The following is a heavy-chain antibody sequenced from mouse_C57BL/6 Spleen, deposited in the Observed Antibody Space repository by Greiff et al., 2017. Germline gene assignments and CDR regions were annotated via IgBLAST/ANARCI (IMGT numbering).Heavy chain of an antibody. J-gene: IGHJ2*01. CDR2: ISSGGSYT. CDR3: ASHYGSHYFDY. CDR1: GFTFSSYG. V-gene: IGHV5-6*01. D-gene: IGHD1-1*01. Sequence: EVKVVESGGDLVKPGGSLKLSCAASGFTFSSYGMSWVRQTPDKRLEWVATISSGGSYTYYPDSVKGRFTISRDNAKNTLYLQMSSLKSEDTAMYYCASHYGSHYFDYWGQGTTLTVSS.